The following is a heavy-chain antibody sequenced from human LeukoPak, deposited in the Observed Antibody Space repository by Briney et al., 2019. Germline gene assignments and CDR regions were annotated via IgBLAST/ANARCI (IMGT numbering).Heavy chain of an antibody. Sequence: ASVTVSCKASGYTFTSYGISWVRQAPGQGLEWMGWISAYNGNTNYAQKLQGRVTMTTDTSTSTAYMELRSLRSDDTAVYYCARDRQHVDIVASGIDPWGQGTLVTVSS. CDR2: ISAYNGNT. J-gene: IGHJ5*02. CDR3: ARDRQHVDIVASGIDP. CDR1: GYTFTSYG. D-gene: IGHD5-12*01. V-gene: IGHV1-18*01.